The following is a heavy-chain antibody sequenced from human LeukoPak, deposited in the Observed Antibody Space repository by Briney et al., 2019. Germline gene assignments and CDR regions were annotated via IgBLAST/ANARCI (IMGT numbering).Heavy chain of an antibody. CDR2: IIPIFGTA. Sequence: GASVKVSCKASGGTFSSYAISWVRQAPGQRLEWMGGIIPIFGTANYAQKLQGRVTMTTDTSTSTAYMELGSLRSDDTAVYYCARDSYDILTGYSDYWGQGTLVTVSS. D-gene: IGHD3-9*01. V-gene: IGHV1-69*05. J-gene: IGHJ4*02. CDR1: GGTFSSYA. CDR3: ARDSYDILTGYSDY.